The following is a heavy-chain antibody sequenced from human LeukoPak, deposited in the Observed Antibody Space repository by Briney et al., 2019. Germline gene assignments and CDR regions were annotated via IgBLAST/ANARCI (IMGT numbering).Heavy chain of an antibody. Sequence: ASVNVSCKASGYTFTSYGISWVRQAPGQGLEWMGWISAYNCNTNYAQKLQGRVTMTTDTSTSPAYMELRSLRSDDTAVYYSARRYCSGGSCYSRSPFDYWGQGTLVTVSS. CDR1: GYTFTSYG. D-gene: IGHD2-15*01. CDR3: ARRYCSGGSCYSRSPFDY. J-gene: IGHJ4*02. CDR2: ISAYNCNT. V-gene: IGHV1-18*01.